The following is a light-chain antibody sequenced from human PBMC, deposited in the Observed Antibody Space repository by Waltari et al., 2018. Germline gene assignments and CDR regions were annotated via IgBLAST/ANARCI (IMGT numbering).Light chain of an antibody. CDR2: QTA. V-gene: IGKV3-15*01. CDR1: QSITSH. J-gene: IGKJ4*01. CDR3: QQYHDWPLT. Sequence: EIVMTQSPATLSVSPGERATLSCRASQSITSHLGWYQQRPCQAPRLLIYQTASRATGFAARFSGGGSGTEFTLTISSLQSEEFAVYYCQQYHDWPLTFGGGTKVEI.